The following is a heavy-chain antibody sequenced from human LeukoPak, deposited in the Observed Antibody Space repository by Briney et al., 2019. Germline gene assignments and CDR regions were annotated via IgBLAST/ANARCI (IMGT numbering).Heavy chain of an antibody. CDR1: GGSISSYY. CDR2: IYYSGST. Sequence: SETLSLTCTVSGGSISSYYWSWIRQPPGKGLEWIGYIYYSGSTNYNPSLKSRVTISVDTSKNQFSLKLSSLCPPHTRVFYSAIHTRELATIRDIDYWGQGTLVTVSS. V-gene: IGHV4-59*08. J-gene: IGHJ4*02. D-gene: IGHD5-24*01. CDR3: AIHTRELATIRDIDY.